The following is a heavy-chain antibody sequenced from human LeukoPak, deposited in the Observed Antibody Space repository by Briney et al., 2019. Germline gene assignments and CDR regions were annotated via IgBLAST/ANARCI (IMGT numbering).Heavy chain of an antibody. Sequence: ASVKVSCKASGYTFTDHYMHWVRQAPGQGLEWMGWINTNSGGTIYAQKFQGRVTMTRDTSISTAFMELSRLRSDDTAVYYCARGGRSYDYSNSHNWFDLWGQGTRVTVSS. D-gene: IGHD4-11*01. CDR3: ARGGRSYDYSNSHNWFDL. V-gene: IGHV1-2*02. CDR1: GYTFTDHY. J-gene: IGHJ5*02. CDR2: INTNSGGT.